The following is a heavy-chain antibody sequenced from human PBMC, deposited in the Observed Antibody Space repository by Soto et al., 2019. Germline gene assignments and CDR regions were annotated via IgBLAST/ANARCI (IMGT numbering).Heavy chain of an antibody. J-gene: IGHJ4*02. CDR1: GFKFSNYA. Sequence: LRPSCAASGFKFSNYAMSWVRQAPGKGLEWVSLISATGGGTYYADSVKGRFTISRDNSHNTLYLQVHSLTAEDAAVYYCAKDRRAGGNSAFYFDFWGQGAQVTVSS. V-gene: IGHV3-23*01. D-gene: IGHD3-16*01. CDR3: AKDRRAGGNSAFYFDF. CDR2: ISATGGGT.